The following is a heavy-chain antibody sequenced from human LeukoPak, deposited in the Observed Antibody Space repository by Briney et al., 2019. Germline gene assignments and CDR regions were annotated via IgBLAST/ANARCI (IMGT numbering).Heavy chain of an antibody. V-gene: IGHV5-51*01. D-gene: IGHD6-13*01. CDR2: IYPGDSDT. J-gene: IGHJ4*02. CDR1: GYSFSNYW. Sequence: HGESLKISCKGSGYSFSNYWIGWVRQMPGKGPECMGIIYPGDSDTRYSPSFQGQVTISADKSISTIYLQWSSLKASDTAMYYCARQQIYQLGPNFDSWGQGTLVTVSS. CDR3: ARQQIYQLGPNFDS.